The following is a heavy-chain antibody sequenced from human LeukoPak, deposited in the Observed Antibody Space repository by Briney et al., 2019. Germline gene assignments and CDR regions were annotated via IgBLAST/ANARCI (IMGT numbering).Heavy chain of an antibody. CDR3: ARGGGLMATLFDY. V-gene: IGHV4-59*01. CDR1: SGSISSYY. CDR2: ISYSGST. Sequence: PSETLSLTCTVSSGSISSYYWSWIRQPPGKGLEWIGYISYSGSTNYNPSLKSRVTISVDTSKNQISLKLSSVTAADTAVYYCARGGGLMATLFDYWGQGTLVTVSS. J-gene: IGHJ4*02. D-gene: IGHD5-24*01.